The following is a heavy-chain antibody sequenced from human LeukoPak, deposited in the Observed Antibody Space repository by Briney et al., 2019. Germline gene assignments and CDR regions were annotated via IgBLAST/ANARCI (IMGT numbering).Heavy chain of an antibody. CDR3: ARDTLGQLLYYYYYGTDV. D-gene: IGHD2-2*02. CDR1: GFTFSNDN. V-gene: IGHV3-21*01. J-gene: IGHJ6*04. Sequence: PGGSLRLSCAASGFTFSNDNMNWVRQAPGKGLEWVSSIGSSSTYIYYADSVKGRFTISRDNAKNSLYLQMNSLRAEDTAVYYCARDTLGQLLYYYYYGTDVWGKGTTVTVSS. CDR2: IGSSSTYI.